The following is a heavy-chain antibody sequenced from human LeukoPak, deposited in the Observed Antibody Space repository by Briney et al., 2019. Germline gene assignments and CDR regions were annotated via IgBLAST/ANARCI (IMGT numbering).Heavy chain of an antibody. Sequence: SETLSLTCTVSGYSISSGYYWGWIQQPPGKGLEWIGSIYHSESTYYNPSLKSRVTISVDTSKNQFSLKLSSVTAADTAVYYCARDSAKLGYFDYWGQGTLVTVSS. V-gene: IGHV4-38-2*02. CDR3: ARDSAKLGYFDY. CDR2: IYHSEST. D-gene: IGHD3-16*01. CDR1: GYSISSGYY. J-gene: IGHJ4*02.